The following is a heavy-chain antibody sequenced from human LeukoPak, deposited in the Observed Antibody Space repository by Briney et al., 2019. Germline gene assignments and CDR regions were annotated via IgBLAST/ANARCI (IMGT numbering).Heavy chain of an antibody. D-gene: IGHD6-13*01. J-gene: IGHJ2*01. V-gene: IGHV3-23*01. CDR3: AKDETGYSSSSPVGL. CDR1: GFTFSSYA. CDR2: ISGSGGST. Sequence: GGSLRLSCAASGFTFSSYAMSLVRQAPGKGLEWVSAISGSGGSTFYADSVKGRFTVSRDNSKNTLYLQMNSLRAEDTAVYYCAKDETGYSSSSPVGLWGRGTLVTVSS.